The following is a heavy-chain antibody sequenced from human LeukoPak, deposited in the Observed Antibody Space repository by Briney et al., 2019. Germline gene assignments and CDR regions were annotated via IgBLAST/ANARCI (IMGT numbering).Heavy chain of an antibody. D-gene: IGHD3-22*01. CDR3: ARDKTPLYYYDSSGYFPDAFDI. CDR2: IYYSGST. Sequence: SETLSLTCTVSGGSISSGGYYWSWIRQHPGKGLEWLGYIYYSGSTYYHPSRKSRVTISVDTSKTQFSLNLSSVTAADTAVYYCARDKTPLYYYDSSGYFPDAFDIWGQGTMVTVSS. CDR1: GGSISSGGYY. J-gene: IGHJ3*02. V-gene: IGHV4-31*03.